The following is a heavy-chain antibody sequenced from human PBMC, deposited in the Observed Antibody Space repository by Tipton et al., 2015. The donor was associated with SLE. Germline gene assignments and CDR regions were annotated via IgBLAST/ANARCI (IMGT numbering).Heavy chain of an antibody. CDR1: GYSISSGYY. CDR2: IYQSGST. J-gene: IGHJ6*03. Sequence: TLSLTCTVSGYSISSGYYWGRIRQPPGKGLEWIGTIYQSGSTHYNPSLKSRVTISGDTSKNQFSLKLSSVTAADTAVYYCARDGRQQLVYYYYYMDVWGKGTTVTVSS. D-gene: IGHD6-13*01. V-gene: IGHV4-38-2*02. CDR3: ARDGRQQLVYYYYYMDV.